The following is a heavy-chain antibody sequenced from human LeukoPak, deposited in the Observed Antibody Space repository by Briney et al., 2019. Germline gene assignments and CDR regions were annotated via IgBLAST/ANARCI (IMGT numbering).Heavy chain of an antibody. CDR2: ISSSSSYI. CDR1: GFTFSSYT. J-gene: IGHJ4*02. CDR3: ARPLSGTTDFDY. V-gene: IGHV3-21*01. Sequence: KPGGSLRLSCAASGFTFSSYTMNGVRQAPGKGVEGVSLISSSSSYIFYADSVKGRFTISRDNAKKSLYLQMNSLRAEDTAVYYCARPLSGTTDFDYWGQGTLVTVSS. D-gene: IGHD1-20*01.